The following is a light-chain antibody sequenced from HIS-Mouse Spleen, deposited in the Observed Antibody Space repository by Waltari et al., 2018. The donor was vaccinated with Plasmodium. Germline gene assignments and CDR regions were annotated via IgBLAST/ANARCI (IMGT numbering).Light chain of an antibody. J-gene: IGLJ3*02. CDR1: SLRSYY. CDR3: NSRDSSGNHWV. CDR2: GKN. V-gene: IGLV3-19*01. Sequence: SSELTQDPAVSVALGQTVRITCHGDSLRSYYASWYQQMPGKAPVLVIYGKNNRPSGIPDRFSGSSSGNTASLTITGAQAEDEADYYCNSRDSSGNHWVFGGGTKLTVL.